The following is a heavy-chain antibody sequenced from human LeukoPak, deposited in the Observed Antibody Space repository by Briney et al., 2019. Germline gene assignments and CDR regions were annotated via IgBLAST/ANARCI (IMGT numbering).Heavy chain of an antibody. Sequence: ASVKVSCKASGYTFTSYGISWERQAPGQGLEWMGWISAYNGNTNYAQKLQGRVTMTTDTSTSTAYMELRSLRSDDTAVYYCARDAAFGGGYRSNYYYGMDVWGQGTTVTVSS. CDR2: ISAYNGNT. V-gene: IGHV1-18*04. CDR1: GYTFTSYG. CDR3: ARDAAFGGGYRSNYYYGMDV. D-gene: IGHD3-16*02. J-gene: IGHJ6*02.